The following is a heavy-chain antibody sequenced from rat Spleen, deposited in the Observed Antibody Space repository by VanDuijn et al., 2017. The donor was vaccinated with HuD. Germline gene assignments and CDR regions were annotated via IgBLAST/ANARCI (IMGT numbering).Heavy chain of an antibody. D-gene: IGHD1-1*01. CDR1: GFTFSRYW. Sequence: EVQLVETGGGLVQPGRSLKLSCVASGFTFSRYWMYWVRQAPGKGLEWISSIDTDGLRTYYPDSVQGRFTISRDIAKSTLYLQMNSLRSEDTATYYCTKESLQWSFDYWGQGVMVTVSS. J-gene: IGHJ2*01. V-gene: IGHV5-58*01. CDR2: IDTDGLRT. CDR3: TKESLQWSFDY.